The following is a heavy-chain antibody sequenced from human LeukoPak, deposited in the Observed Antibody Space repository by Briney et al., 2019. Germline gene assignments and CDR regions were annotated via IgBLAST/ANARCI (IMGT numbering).Heavy chain of an antibody. CDR2: IDWDDDK. CDR3: ARIVGDGYSDY. J-gene: IGHJ4*02. CDR1: GFSPSTSGMR. D-gene: IGHD5-24*01. V-gene: IGHV2-70*04. Sequence: SGPTLVNPTQTLTLTCTFSGFSPSTSGMRVSWIRQPPGKALEWLARIDWDDDKFHSTSLKTRLTISKDTSKNQVVLTMTNMDPVDTATYYCARIVGDGYSDYWGQGTLVTVSS.